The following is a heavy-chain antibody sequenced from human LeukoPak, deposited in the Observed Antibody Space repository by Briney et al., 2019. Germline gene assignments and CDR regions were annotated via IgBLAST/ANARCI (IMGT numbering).Heavy chain of an antibody. D-gene: IGHD5-24*01. V-gene: IGHV1-69*13. Sequence: ASVKVSCKASGGTFSSYAISWVRQAPGQGLEWMGGIIPIFGTANYAQKFQGRVTITADESTSTAYMELSSLRSEDTAVYYCARDTKGRDGYNFLFVSWGQGTLVTVSS. CDR1: GGTFSSYA. J-gene: IGHJ4*02. CDR3: ARDTKGRDGYNFLFVS. CDR2: IIPIFGTA.